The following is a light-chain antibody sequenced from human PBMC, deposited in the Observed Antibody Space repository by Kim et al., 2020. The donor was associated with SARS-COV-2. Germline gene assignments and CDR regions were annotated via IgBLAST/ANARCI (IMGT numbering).Light chain of an antibody. CDR2: AVS. CDR3: SSYTSSSTVV. J-gene: IGLJ2*01. CDR1: SSDVGYYNY. Sequence: QSVLTQPASVSGSPGQSITISCTGTSSDVGYYNYVSWYQQHPGEAPKLLIYAVSGRPSGVSDRFSGSKSDNTASLTISGLQAEDEADYYCSSYTSSSTVVFGGGTKVTVL. V-gene: IGLV2-14*03.